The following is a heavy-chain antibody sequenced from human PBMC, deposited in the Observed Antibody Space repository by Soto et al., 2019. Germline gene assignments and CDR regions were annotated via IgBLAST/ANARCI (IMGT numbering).Heavy chain of an antibody. D-gene: IGHD3-3*01. CDR1: GFTFSSYG. V-gene: IGHV3-30*18. J-gene: IGHJ5*02. Sequence: GGSLRFSCAASGFTFSSYGMHWVRQAPGKGLEWVAVISYDGSNKYYADSVKGRFTISRDNSKNTLYLQMNSLRAEDTAVYYCAKDPENFWSGYYTAHWFDPWGQGTLVTVS. CDR2: ISYDGSNK. CDR3: AKDPENFWSGYYTAHWFDP.